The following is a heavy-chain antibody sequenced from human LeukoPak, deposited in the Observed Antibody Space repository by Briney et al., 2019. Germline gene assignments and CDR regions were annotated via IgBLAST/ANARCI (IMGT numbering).Heavy chain of an antibody. CDR2: ISGSGGST. Sequence: GGSLRLSCAASGFTFSSYAMSWVRQAPGKGLEWVSAISGSGGSTYYADSVKGRFTISRDNSKNTLYLQMNSLRAEDTAVYYCAKGGSIAVAGPLYDYWGQGTLVTVSS. J-gene: IGHJ4*02. CDR3: AKGGSIAVAGPLYDY. CDR1: GFTFSSYA. D-gene: IGHD6-19*01. V-gene: IGHV3-23*01.